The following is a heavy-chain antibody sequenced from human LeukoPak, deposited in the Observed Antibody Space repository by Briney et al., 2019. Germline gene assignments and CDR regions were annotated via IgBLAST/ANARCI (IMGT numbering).Heavy chain of an antibody. J-gene: IGHJ4*02. CDR1: GFTFSSYA. D-gene: IGHD6-19*01. CDR3: ANGVYSSGTDCC. Sequence: GGSLRLSCAASGFTFSSYAMSWVRQAPGKGLEWVSAISGSGGSTYCADSVKGRFTISRDNSKNTLYLQMNSLRAEDTAVYYCANGVYSSGTDCCWGQGTLVTVSS. CDR2: ISGSGGST. V-gene: IGHV3-23*01.